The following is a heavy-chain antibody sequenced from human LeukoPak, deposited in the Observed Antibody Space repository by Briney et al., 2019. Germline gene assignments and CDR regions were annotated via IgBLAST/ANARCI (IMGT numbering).Heavy chain of an antibody. Sequence: SVKVSCKASGGTFSSYAISWVRQAPGQGLEWMGGIIPIFGTANYAQKFQGRVTITADESTSTAYMELSSLRSEDTAVYYCARDAFGFGRPCSSSWYYFDYWGQGTLVTVSS. J-gene: IGHJ4*02. CDR3: ARDAFGFGRPCSSSWYYFDY. CDR2: IIPIFGTA. CDR1: GGTFSSYA. V-gene: IGHV1-69*13. D-gene: IGHD6-13*01.